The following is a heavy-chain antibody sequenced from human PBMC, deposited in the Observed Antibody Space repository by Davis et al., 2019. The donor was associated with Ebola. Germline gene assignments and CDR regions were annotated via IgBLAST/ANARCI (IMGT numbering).Heavy chain of an antibody. CDR2: IRSKANSYAT. V-gene: IGHV3-73*01. D-gene: IGHD3-10*01. Sequence: PGGSLRLSCAASGFTFSGPAMHWVRQASGKGLEWVGRIRSKANSYATAYAASVKGRFTISRDDSKNTAYLQMNSLKTEDTAVYYCTSGSGINDYWGQGTLVTVSS. CDR1: GFTFSGPA. CDR3: TSGSGINDY. J-gene: IGHJ4*02.